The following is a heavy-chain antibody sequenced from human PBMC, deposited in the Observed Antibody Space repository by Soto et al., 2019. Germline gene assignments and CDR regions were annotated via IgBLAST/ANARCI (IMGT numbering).Heavy chain of an antibody. J-gene: IGHJ4*02. CDR3: ARGPSCGGDCYLFDY. V-gene: IGHV1-46*01. CDR2: INPGGGRT. CDR1: GYTFTSYY. Sequence: ASVKVSCKASGYTFTSYYIHWVRQAPGQGLEWVAMINPGGGRTKNAQMFQGRVTLTRDTSAGTVDMELSSLTSDDTAVYYCARGPSCGGDCYLFDYWGQGSPVTVSS. D-gene: IGHD2-21*02.